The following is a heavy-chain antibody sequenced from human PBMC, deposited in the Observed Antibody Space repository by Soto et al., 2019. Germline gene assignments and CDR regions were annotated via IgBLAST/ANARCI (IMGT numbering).Heavy chain of an antibody. CDR1: GGSISSSSYY. CDR2: IYYSGST. D-gene: IGHD2-2*01. CDR3: AREGCSSTSCYAPYFQH. J-gene: IGHJ1*01. Sequence: SETLSLTCTVSGGSISSSSYYWGWIRQPPGKGLEWIGSIYYSGSTYYNPSLKSRVTISVDTSKNQFSLKLSSVTAADTAVYYCAREGCSSTSCYAPYFQHWGQGTLVTVSS. V-gene: IGHV4-39*07.